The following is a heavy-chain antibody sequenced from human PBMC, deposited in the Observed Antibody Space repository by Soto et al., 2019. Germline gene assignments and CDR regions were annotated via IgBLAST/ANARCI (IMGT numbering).Heavy chain of an antibody. CDR1: GYTFTSYA. Sequence: GASVKVSCKASGYTFTSYAMHWVRQAPGQRLEWMGWINAGNGNTKYSQKFQGRVTITRDTSASTAYMELSSLRSEDTAVYYCARNRRDGYNPLLGYWGQGTLVTVSS. CDR2: INAGNGNT. CDR3: ARNRRDGYNPLLGY. V-gene: IGHV1-3*01. D-gene: IGHD5-12*01. J-gene: IGHJ4*02.